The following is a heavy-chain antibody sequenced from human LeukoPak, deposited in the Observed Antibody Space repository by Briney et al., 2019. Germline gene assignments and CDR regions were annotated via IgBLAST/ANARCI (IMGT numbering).Heavy chain of an antibody. CDR1: GGCISSYF. CDR3: ARLQYSIGWYYFDY. D-gene: IGHD6-19*01. Sequence: SETLSLTCTVSGGCISSYFWSWIRQPPGKGLEWIGYMYYSGSTNYNPSLKTRVTISVDTSKNQFSLKLSSVTAADTAVYYCARLQYSIGWYYFDYWGQGTLVTVSS. CDR2: MYYSGST. V-gene: IGHV4-59*08. J-gene: IGHJ4*02.